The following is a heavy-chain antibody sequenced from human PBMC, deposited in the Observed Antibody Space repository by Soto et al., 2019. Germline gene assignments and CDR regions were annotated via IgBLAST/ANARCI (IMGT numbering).Heavy chain of an antibody. CDR3: ARVHCSGGTCLDGLDV. J-gene: IGHJ6*02. CDR1: GDSVSSSGAA. V-gene: IGHV6-1*01. D-gene: IGHD2-15*01. CDR2: TYYRSKWYY. Sequence: SETLSLTCAISGDSVSSSGAAWNWIRQSPSRGLQWLGRTYYRSKWYYDYAASVQSRLTINPDTSRNQFSLQLISVSPEDTAVYYCARVHCSGGTCLDGLDVWGQGTTVTVSS.